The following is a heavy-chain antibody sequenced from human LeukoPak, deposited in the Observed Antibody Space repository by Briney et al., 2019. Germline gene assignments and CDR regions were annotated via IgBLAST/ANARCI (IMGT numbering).Heavy chain of an antibody. CDR1: GFTFSRFE. CDR3: ARDYGGVMFDY. Sequence: QSGGSLRLSCAASGFTFSRFEMNWVRQGPGKGLEWVSYISGSGSTKYYAETAKGRFTISRDNDKNSLYLQMNSLRAEGTAVYYCARDYGGVMFDYWGQGTLLTVSS. D-gene: IGHD4-23*01. J-gene: IGHJ4*02. CDR2: ISGSGSTK. V-gene: IGHV3-48*03.